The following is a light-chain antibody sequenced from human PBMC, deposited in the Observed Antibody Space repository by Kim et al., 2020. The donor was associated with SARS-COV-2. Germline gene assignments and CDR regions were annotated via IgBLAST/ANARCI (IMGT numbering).Light chain of an antibody. V-gene: IGLV3-21*04. CDR1: NIGDKS. J-gene: IGLJ2*01. Sequence: SYELTQPPSLSVAPGQAARITCGGNNIGDKSVHWYQQKPGQAPVLVIYYDNERPSGIPERFSGSNSGNTATLTINRVEAGDEADFYCQVWDSSRDHVVCGGGTQLTVL. CDR2: YDN. CDR3: QVWDSSRDHVV.